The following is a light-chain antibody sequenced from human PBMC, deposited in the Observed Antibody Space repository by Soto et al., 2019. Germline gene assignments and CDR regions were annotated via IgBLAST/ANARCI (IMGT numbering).Light chain of an antibody. CDR2: DAS. CDR1: QGISSA. J-gene: IGKJ4*01. V-gene: IGKV1D-13*01. Sequence: AIQLTQSPSSLSASVGDRVTITCRASQGISSALAWYQQKPGKAPKLLIYDASSLKSGVPSRFSGSGSGTDFTLTISSLQPEDFATYYCQQFNNYLVTFGGGTKVEIK. CDR3: QQFNNYLVT.